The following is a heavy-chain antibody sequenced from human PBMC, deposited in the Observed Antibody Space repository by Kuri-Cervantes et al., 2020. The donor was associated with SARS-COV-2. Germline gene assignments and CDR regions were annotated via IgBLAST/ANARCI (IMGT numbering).Heavy chain of an antibody. J-gene: IGHJ6*03. CDR3: ARSGVSAATGYYYYMDV. Sequence: GESLKISCAASGFTFKTYGMHWVRQAPGKGLEWVAFTRYDGDNQYYGDSVKGRFSISRDNSKNTLYLHMNSLRAEDTAVYYCARSGVSAATGYYYYMDVWGKGTTVTVSS. V-gene: IGHV3-30*02. CDR1: GFTFKTYG. CDR2: TRYDGDNQ. D-gene: IGHD1-14*01.